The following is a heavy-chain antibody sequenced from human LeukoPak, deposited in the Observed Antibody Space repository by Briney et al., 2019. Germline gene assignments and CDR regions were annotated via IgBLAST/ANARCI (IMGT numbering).Heavy chain of an antibody. CDR1: GYTFTGYY. Sequence: ASVKVSCKASGYTFTGYYMHWVRQAPGQGLEWMGWINPNSGGTNYAQKFQGRVTMTRDTSISTAYMELSRLRSDDTAVYYWAREPATAMVTVGWFDPWGQGTLVTVSS. D-gene: IGHD5-18*01. V-gene: IGHV1-2*02. CDR3: AREPATAMVTVGWFDP. J-gene: IGHJ5*02. CDR2: INPNSGGT.